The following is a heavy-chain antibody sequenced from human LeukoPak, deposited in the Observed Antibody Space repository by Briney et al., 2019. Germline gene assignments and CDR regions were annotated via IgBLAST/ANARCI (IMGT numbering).Heavy chain of an antibody. CDR1: GYTFTSYA. V-gene: IGHV1-3*01. J-gene: IGHJ5*02. CDR3: ARDRGHSSGWYREDWFDP. D-gene: IGHD6-19*01. CDR2: INAGNGNT. Sequence: ASVKVSCKASGYTFTSYAMHWVRQAPGQRLEWMGWINAGNGNTKYSQKFQGRVTITRDTSASTAYMELSSLRSEDTAVYYCARDRGHSSGWYREDWFDPWGQGTLVIVSS.